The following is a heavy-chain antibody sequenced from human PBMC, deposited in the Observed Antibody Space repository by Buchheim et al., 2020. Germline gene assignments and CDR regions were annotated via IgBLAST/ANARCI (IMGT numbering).Heavy chain of an antibody. V-gene: IGHV4-31*03. CDR3: ASGYSITGLDYFDY. J-gene: IGHJ4*02. Sequence: QVQLQESGPGLVKPSQTLSLTCTVSGGSISSGGYNWSWIRQHPGKGLEWIGYIYYSGSTYYNPSLKSRVTISVDTSKNQFSVKLSSGTAADTSVYYCASGYSITGLDYFDYWGQGTL. CDR1: GGSISSGGYN. CDR2: IYYSGST. D-gene: IGHD5-18*01.